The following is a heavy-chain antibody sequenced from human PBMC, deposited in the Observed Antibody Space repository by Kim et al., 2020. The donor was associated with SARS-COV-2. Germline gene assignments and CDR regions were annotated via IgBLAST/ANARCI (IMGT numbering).Heavy chain of an antibody. Sequence: GGSLRLSCAASGFTFDDYAMHWVRQAPGKGLEWVSGISWNSGSIGSADSVKGRFTISRDNAKNSLYLQMNSLRAEDTALYYCAKEGLFGELLWNAFDIWGQGTMVTVSS. CDR2: ISWNSGSI. J-gene: IGHJ3*02. D-gene: IGHD3-10*02. CDR1: GFTFDDYA. CDR3: AKEGLFGELLWNAFDI. V-gene: IGHV3-9*01.